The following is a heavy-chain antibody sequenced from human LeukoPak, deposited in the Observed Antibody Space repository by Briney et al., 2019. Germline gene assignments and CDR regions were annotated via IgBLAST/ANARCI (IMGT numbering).Heavy chain of an antibody. J-gene: IGHJ3*02. V-gene: IGHV3-11*06. Sequence: GGSLRLSCAASGFTFSDYYMSWIRQAPGKGLEWVSYISSSSSYTNYADSVKGRFTISRDNAKNSLYLQMNSLRAEDTAVYYCARDQSPGFFDIWGQGTMVTVSS. CDR1: GFTFSDYY. CDR2: ISSSSSYT. CDR3: ARDQSPGFFDI.